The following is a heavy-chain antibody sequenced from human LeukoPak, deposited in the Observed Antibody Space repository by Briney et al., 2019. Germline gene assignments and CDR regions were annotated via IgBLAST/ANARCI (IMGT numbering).Heavy chain of an antibody. V-gene: IGHV4-34*01. CDR2: INHSGST. CDR1: GGSFSGYY. J-gene: IGHJ4*02. Sequence: SETLSLTCAVYGGSFSGYYWSWIRQPPGKGLEWIGEINHSGSTNYNPSLKRRVTISVDTSKNQFSLKLSSVTAADTAVYYCARATYSSSLGYWGQGTLVTVSS. CDR3: ARATYSSSLGY. D-gene: IGHD6-13*01.